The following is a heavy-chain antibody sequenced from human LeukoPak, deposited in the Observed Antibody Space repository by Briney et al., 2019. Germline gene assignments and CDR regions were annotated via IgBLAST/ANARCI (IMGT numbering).Heavy chain of an antibody. CDR3: AREPLVVGATVDY. Sequence: ASVKVSCKASGGTFSSYAISWVRQAPGQGLEWMGWISAYKGNTNYAQKLQGRVTMTTDTSTSTAYMELRNLRSDDTAVYYCAREPLVVGATVDYWGQGTLVTVSS. V-gene: IGHV1-18*01. CDR1: GGTFSSYA. CDR2: ISAYKGNT. J-gene: IGHJ4*02. D-gene: IGHD1-26*01.